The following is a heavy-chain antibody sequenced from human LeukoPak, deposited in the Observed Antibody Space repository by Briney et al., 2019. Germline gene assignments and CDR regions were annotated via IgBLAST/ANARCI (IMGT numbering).Heavy chain of an antibody. D-gene: IGHD5-12*01. V-gene: IGHV4-4*07. CDR3: ARERVGVATIPGNYYYYGMDV. Sequence: SETLSLTCTVSGGSISSYYWTWIRQPAGKGLEWIGRIYTTGSTNYNPSLKSRVTISVDTSKNQFSLKLSSVTAADTAVYYCARERVGVATIPGNYYYYGMDVWGQGTTVTVSS. CDR2: IYTTGST. CDR1: GGSISSYY. J-gene: IGHJ6*02.